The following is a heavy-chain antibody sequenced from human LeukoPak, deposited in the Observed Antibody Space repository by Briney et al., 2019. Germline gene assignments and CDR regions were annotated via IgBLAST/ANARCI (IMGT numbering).Heavy chain of an antibody. D-gene: IGHD3-3*01. CDR3: ARQHYDFWSGYSPQDAFDI. V-gene: IGHV4-39*01. J-gene: IGHJ3*02. Sequence: SQTLSLTCTVSGGSISSGSYYWSWIRQPPGKGLKWIGEINHSGSTYYNPSLKSRVTISVDTSKNQFSLKLSSVTAADTAVYYCARQHYDFWSGYSPQDAFDIWGQGTMVTVSS. CDR1: GGSISSGSYY. CDR2: INHSGST.